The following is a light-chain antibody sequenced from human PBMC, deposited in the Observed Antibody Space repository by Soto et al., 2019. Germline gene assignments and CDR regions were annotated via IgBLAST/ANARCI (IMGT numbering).Light chain of an antibody. CDR3: QQYSNWAPIT. CDR1: QSVSSD. CDR2: GAS. J-gene: IGKJ3*01. V-gene: IGKV3-15*01. Sequence: EIVMTQSPATLSVSPGERATLSCRASQSVSSDLAWFQQTPGQAPRLLIYGASTRATGIPARCSGSGSGTEFTLTISSLQSEDFAVYYCQQYSNWAPITFGPGTKVDIK.